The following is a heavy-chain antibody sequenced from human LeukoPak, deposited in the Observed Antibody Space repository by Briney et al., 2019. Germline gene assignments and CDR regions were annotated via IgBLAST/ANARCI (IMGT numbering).Heavy chain of an antibody. Sequence: PGGSLRLSCAASGFTINTYAMSWVRQAPGKGLEWVSAISVGGSSTYYADSVKGRFTISRDNSKNTLYLQMNSLRAEDTAVYYCAKVVRYSDYNLPWGQGTLVTVSS. CDR1: GFTINTYA. V-gene: IGHV3-23*01. CDR3: AKVVRYSDYNLP. J-gene: IGHJ5*02. D-gene: IGHD5-12*01. CDR2: ISVGGSST.